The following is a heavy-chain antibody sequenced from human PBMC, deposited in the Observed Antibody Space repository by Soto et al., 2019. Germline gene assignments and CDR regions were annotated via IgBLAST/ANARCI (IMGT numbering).Heavy chain of an antibody. J-gene: IGHJ6*02. V-gene: IGHV3-48*02. D-gene: IGHD6-25*01. CDR1: EFTLSSYS. Sequence: GGSLRLSRVGSEFTLSSYSMNLVRQAPGKGLEWVSYISSSSSTIYYADSVKGRFTISRDNAKNSLYLQMNSLRDEDTAVYYCARDRQRGGTNYYGMGVWGQGTTVTVTS. CDR3: ARDRQRGGTNYYGMGV. CDR2: ISSSSSTI.